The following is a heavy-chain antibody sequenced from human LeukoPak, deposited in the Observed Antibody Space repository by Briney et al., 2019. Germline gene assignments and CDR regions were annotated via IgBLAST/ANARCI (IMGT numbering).Heavy chain of an antibody. V-gene: IGHV3-23*01. D-gene: IGHD2-21*01. Sequence: PGGSLRLSCAASGFTFSTYGMRWVRQAPGKGLEWVSSINGSGGSTFYADSVKGRFTISRDNSKKTLYLQMHSLRAEDTALYYCAKDSPRSVVVQPGGEVDFDYWGQGTLVSVSS. CDR1: GFTFSTYG. J-gene: IGHJ4*02. CDR2: INGSGGST. CDR3: AKDSPRSVVVQPGGEVDFDY.